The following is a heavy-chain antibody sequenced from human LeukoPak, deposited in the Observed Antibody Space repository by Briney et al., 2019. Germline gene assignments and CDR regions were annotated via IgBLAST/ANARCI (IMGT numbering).Heavy chain of an antibody. CDR1: GFTFSSYW. CDR3: ARDPLLSITIPYAFDI. D-gene: IGHD3-9*01. J-gene: IGHJ3*02. CDR2: INTDGGST. Sequence: GSLRLSCAASGFTFSSYWMHWVRQAPGKGLVWVSRINTDGGSTSYADSVKGRFTISRDSAKNTLYLQMNSLRAEDTAVYYCARDPLLSITIPYAFDIWGQGTMVTVSS. V-gene: IGHV3-74*01.